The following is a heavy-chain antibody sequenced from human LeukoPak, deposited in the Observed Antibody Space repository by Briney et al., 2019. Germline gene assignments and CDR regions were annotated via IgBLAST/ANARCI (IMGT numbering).Heavy chain of an antibody. J-gene: IGHJ4*02. CDR1: GYTLTELS. CDR3: AADLYYYDSSGYLEGVY. Sequence: ASVKVSCKVSGYTLTELSMHWVRQAPGKGLEWMGGFDPEDGETIYAQKFQGRVTMTEDTSTDTAYMELSSLRSEDTAVYYCAADLYYYDSSGYLEGVYWGQGTLVTVSS. D-gene: IGHD3-22*01. CDR2: FDPEDGET. V-gene: IGHV1-24*01.